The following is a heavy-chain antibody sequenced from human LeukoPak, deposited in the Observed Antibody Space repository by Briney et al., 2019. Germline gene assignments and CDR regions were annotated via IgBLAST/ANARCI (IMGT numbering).Heavy chain of an antibody. CDR2: IYYSGST. D-gene: IGHD2-2*01. CDR1: GGSISSYY. J-gene: IGHJ4*02. CDR3: ARAGRDRQPFYFDY. Sequence: SSETLSLTCTVSGGSISSYYWSWIRQPPGKGLEWIGYIYYSGSTNYNPSLKSRVTISVDTSKNQFSLKLSSVTAADTAVYYCARAGRDRQPFYFDYWGQGTLVTVSS. V-gene: IGHV4-59*01.